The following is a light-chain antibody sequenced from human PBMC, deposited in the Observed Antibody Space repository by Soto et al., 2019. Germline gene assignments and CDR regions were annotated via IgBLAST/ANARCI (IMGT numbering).Light chain of an antibody. CDR2: GNN. CDR1: SSNIGAGYD. Sequence: QSVLTQPPSVSGAPGQRVTISCTGSSSNIGAGYDVHWYQQLPGTAPKLLIYGNNNRPSGVPDRFSGSTSGTSASLAITGLQAEDEGDYYCLYYDTSLSNSGIFGGGTKLTVL. V-gene: IGLV1-40*01. J-gene: IGLJ2*01. CDR3: LYYDTSLSNSGI.